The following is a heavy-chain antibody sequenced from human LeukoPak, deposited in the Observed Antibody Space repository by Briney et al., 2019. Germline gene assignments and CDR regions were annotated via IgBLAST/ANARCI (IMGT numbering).Heavy chain of an antibody. D-gene: IGHD2-21*02. Sequence: ASVKVSCKASGYTFTSYYMHWVRQAPGQGLEWMGIINPSGGSTSYAQKFQGRVTMTRDMSTSTVYMELSSLRSEDTAVYYCARVAYCGGDCYSTPFDYWGQGTLVTVSS. CDR2: INPSGGST. CDR3: ARVAYCGGDCYSTPFDY. CDR1: GYTFTSYY. V-gene: IGHV1-46*01. J-gene: IGHJ4*02.